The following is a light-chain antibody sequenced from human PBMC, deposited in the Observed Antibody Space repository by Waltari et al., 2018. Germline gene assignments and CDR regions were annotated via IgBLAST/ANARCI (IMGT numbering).Light chain of an antibody. CDR2: GAS. J-gene: IGKJ2*01. CDR1: KSVSSN. V-gene: IGKV3-15*01. Sequence: EIVMTQSPATLSVSPGERATLSCRARKSVSSNLAWYQQKPGQAPRLLIYGASTRATGIPARFSGSVSETEFTLTISSMQSEDFAVYYCQQYKNWPSFGQGTKLDIK. CDR3: QQYKNWPS.